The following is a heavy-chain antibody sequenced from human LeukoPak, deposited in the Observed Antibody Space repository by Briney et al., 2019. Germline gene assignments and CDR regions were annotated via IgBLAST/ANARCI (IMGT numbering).Heavy chain of an antibody. D-gene: IGHD2-15*01. J-gene: IGHJ4*02. Sequence: GESLKISCKGSGYSFTSYWIGWVRQMPGKGLEWMGIIYPDDSDTRYSPPFQGQVTISADKSISTAYLQWSSLKASDTAMYYCARTSVGYCSGGSCYTNFDYWGQGTLVTVSS. CDR2: IYPDDSDT. V-gene: IGHV5-51*01. CDR3: ARTSVGYCSGGSCYTNFDY. CDR1: GYSFTSYW.